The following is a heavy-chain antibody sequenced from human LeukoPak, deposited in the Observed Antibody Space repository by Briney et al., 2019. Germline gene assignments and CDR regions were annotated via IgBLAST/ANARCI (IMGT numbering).Heavy chain of an antibody. J-gene: IGHJ4*02. CDR3: ARAFGYGAAAGTFGY. V-gene: IGHV1-2*02. Sequence: GVSVKVSCKASGYTFTGYYMHWVRQAPGQGLEWMGWINPNSGGTNYAQKFQGRVTMTRDTSISTAYMELSRLRSDDTAVYYCARAFGYGAAAGTFGYWGQGTLVTVSS. CDR1: GYTFTGYY. D-gene: IGHD6-13*01. CDR2: INPNSGGT.